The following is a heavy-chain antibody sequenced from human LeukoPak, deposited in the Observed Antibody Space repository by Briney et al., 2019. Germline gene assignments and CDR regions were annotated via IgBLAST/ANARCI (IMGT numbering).Heavy chain of an antibody. Sequence: GASVKVSCKASGGTFSSYAISWVRQAPGQGLEWMGGIIPIFGTANYAQKFQGRVTITADESTSTAYMELSSLRSEDTAVYYCARDQQQLVPSTYYYYMDVWGKGTTVTVSS. J-gene: IGHJ6*03. D-gene: IGHD6-13*01. CDR2: IIPIFGTA. V-gene: IGHV1-69*13. CDR1: GGTFSSYA. CDR3: ARDQQQLVPSTYYYYMDV.